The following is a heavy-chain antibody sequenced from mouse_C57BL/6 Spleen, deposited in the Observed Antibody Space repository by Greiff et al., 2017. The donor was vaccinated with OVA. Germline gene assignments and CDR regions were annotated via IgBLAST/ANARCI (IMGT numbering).Heavy chain of an antibody. CDR2: FHPYNDDT. J-gene: IGHJ4*01. V-gene: IGHV1-47*01. CDR3: ARTGSNYGGAMDY. D-gene: IGHD2-5*01. Sequence: QVQLKESGAELVKPGASVKMSCKASGYTFTTYPIEWMKQNHGKSLEWIGNFHPYNDDTKYNEKFKGKATLTVEKSSSTVYLELSRLTSDDSAVYYGARTGSNYGGAMDYWGQGTSVTVSS. CDR1: GYTFTTYP.